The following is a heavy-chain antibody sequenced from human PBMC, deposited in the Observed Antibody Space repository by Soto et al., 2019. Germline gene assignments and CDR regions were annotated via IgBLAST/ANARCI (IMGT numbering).Heavy chain of an antibody. CDR2: IYYSGST. V-gene: IGHV4-59*01. CDR1: GGSISSYY. Sequence: SETPSLTCTVSGGSISSYYWSWIRQPPGKGLEWIGYIYYSGSTNYNPSLKSRVTISVDTSKNQFSLKLSSVTAADTAVYYCARDPGYCSGFSCYSGGENWFDPCGQGTLVTVSA. CDR3: ARDPGYCSGFSCYSGGENWFDP. J-gene: IGHJ5*02. D-gene: IGHD2-15*01.